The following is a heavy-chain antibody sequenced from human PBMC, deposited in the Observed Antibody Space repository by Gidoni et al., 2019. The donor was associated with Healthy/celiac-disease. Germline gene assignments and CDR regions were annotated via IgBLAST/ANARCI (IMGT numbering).Heavy chain of an antibody. J-gene: IGHJ5*02. Sequence: QVQLQQWSAGLLKPSETLSLTCAVYGGSFSGYYWSCIRQPPGKVLEWIGAINHSGSTHYNPSLTSRVTISVDTSQNHFSLSLSSVTAADTAVYYCASGVDMGWFDPWGQGTLVTVSS. CDR2: INHSGST. D-gene: IGHD5-12*01. V-gene: IGHV4-34*01. CDR3: ASGVDMGWFDP. CDR1: GGSFSGYY.